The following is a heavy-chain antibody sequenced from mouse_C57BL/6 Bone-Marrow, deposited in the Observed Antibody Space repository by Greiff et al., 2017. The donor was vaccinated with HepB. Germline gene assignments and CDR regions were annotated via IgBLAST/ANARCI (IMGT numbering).Heavy chain of an antibody. CDR1: GYTFTSYS. Sequence: EVQLQESGAGLVKPGASLKLSCAASGYTFTSYSMSWVRQTPEKRLEWVATISNDGSYTYYPDNVKGRVTISRDNAKNNLYLQMSHLKSEDTAMYYCARGGDYALFAYWGQGTLVTVSA. CDR3: ARGGDYALFAY. D-gene: IGHD2-4*01. CDR2: ISNDGSYT. J-gene: IGHJ3*01. V-gene: IGHV5-4*01.